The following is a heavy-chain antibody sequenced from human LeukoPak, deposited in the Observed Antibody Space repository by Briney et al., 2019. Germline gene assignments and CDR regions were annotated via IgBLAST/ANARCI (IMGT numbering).Heavy chain of an antibody. D-gene: IGHD6-13*01. CDR2: ICAYKGNT. Sequence: ASVKVSCKASVYTFSSYGISWVRPAPGQGLEWMGWICAYKGNTNYAQKIQGRVTMTTDTSTTTAYMELRSLRSDDTAMYYCARNKREAASYYFDYWGQGTLVTVSS. CDR3: ARNKREAASYYFDY. CDR1: VYTFSSYG. V-gene: IGHV1-18*01. J-gene: IGHJ4*02.